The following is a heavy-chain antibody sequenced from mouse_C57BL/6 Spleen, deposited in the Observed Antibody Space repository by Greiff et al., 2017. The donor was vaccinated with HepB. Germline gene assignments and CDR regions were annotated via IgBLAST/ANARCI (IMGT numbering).Heavy chain of an antibody. CDR1: GFNIKDDY. CDR2: IDPENGDT. J-gene: IGHJ4*01. Sequence: EVQLQQSGAELVRPGASVKLSCTASGFNIKDDYMHWVKQRPEQGLEWIGWIDPENGDTEYASKFQGKATITADTSSNTAYLQLRSLTSEDTAVYYCTPYHGSSEYYAMDYWGQGTSVTVSS. D-gene: IGHD1-1*01. CDR3: TPYHGSSEYYAMDY. V-gene: IGHV14-4*01.